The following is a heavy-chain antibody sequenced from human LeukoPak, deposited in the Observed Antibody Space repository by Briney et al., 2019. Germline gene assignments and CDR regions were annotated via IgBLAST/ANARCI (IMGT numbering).Heavy chain of an antibody. D-gene: IGHD3-10*01. V-gene: IGHV1-8*01. J-gene: IGHJ5*02. Sequence: GASVKVSCKASGYTFTSYDINWVRQATGQGLEWMGWMNPNSGNTGYAQKFQGRVTMTRNTSISTAYMELSRLRSDDTAVYYCARDYLDRPSTYYYGSGRGPYNWFDPWGQGTLVTVSS. CDR2: MNPNSGNT. CDR3: ARDYLDRPSTYYYGSGRGPYNWFDP. CDR1: GYTFTSYD.